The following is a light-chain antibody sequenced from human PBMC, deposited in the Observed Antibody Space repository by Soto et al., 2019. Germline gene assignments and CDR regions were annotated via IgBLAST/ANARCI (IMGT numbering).Light chain of an antibody. CDR3: QSYDRSLSAWV. CDR2: GNI. CDR1: SSNIGAGYD. Sequence: QSVLTQPPSESGAPGQRLTISCTGSSSNIGAGYDVHWYQQLPGIAPKLLIYGNINRPSGVSDRFSGSKSGTSASLAITGLQAEYEADYYCQSYDRSLSAWVFGGGTKLTVL. V-gene: IGLV1-40*01. J-gene: IGLJ3*02.